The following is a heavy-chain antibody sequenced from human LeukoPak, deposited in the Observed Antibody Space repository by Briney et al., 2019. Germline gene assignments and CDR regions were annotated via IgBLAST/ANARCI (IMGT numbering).Heavy chain of an antibody. CDR1: GYTFTGYY. V-gene: IGHV1-2*02. Sequence: ASVKVSRKASGYTFTGYYMHWVRQAPGQGLEWMGWINPNSGGTNYAQKFQGRVTMTEDTSTDTAYMELSSLRSEDTAVYYCATMELLYSGSSTGDYWGQGTLVTVSS. J-gene: IGHJ4*02. D-gene: IGHD1-26*01. CDR2: INPNSGGT. CDR3: ATMELLYSGSSTGDY.